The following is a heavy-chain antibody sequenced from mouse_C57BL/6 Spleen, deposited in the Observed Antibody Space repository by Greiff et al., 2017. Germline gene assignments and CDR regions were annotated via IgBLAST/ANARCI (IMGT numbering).Heavy chain of an antibody. CDR3: ARWVNYYGSSYWYFDV. CDR2: IYPGSGST. D-gene: IGHD1-1*01. V-gene: IGHV1-55*01. J-gene: IGHJ1*03. CDR1: GYTFTSYW. Sequence: QVQLQQPGAELVKPGASVKMSCKASGYTFTSYWITWVKQRPGQGLEWIGDIYPGSGSTNYNEKFKSKATLTVDTSSSTAYMQLSSLTSEDSAVYYCARWVNYYGSSYWYFDVWGTGTTVTVSS.